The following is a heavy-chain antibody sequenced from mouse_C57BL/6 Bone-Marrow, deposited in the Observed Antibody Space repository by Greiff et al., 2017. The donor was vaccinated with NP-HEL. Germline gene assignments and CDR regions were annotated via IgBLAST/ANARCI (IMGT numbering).Heavy chain of an antibody. D-gene: IGHD2-1*01. V-gene: IGHV5-12*01. J-gene: IGHJ4*01. CDR1: GFTFSDYY. CDR2: ISNGGGST. CDR3: ARSRNYGVDAMDY. Sequence: EVQRVESGGGLVQPGGSLKLSCAASGFTFSDYYMYWVRQTPEKRLEWVAYISNGGGSTYYPDTVKGRFTISRDNAKNTLYLQMSRLKSEDTAMYYCARSRNYGVDAMDYWGQGTSVTVSS.